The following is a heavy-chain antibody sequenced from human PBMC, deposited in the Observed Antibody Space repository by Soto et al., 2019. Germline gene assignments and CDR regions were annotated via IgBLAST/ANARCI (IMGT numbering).Heavy chain of an antibody. CDR3: ARAQDGEYSSWKGGLYDAFDI. Sequence: ASVKVSCKASGYTFTSYGISWVRQAPGQGLEWMGWISAYNGNTNYAQKLQGRVTMTTDTSTSTAYMELRSLRSDDTAVYYCARAQDGEYSSWKGGLYDAFDIWGQGTTVTVSS. J-gene: IGHJ3*02. CDR2: ISAYNGNT. D-gene: IGHD6-6*01. CDR1: GYTFTSYG. V-gene: IGHV1-18*04.